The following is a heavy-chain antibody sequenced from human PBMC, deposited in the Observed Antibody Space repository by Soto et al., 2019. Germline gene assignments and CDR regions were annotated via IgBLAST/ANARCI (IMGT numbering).Heavy chain of an antibody. V-gene: IGHV3-53*04. D-gene: IGHD5-12*01. CDR2: IYSGGNT. Sequence: EVQLVESGGGLVQPGESLRLSCAASGFTVSSNYMSWVRQAPGKGLEWVSVIYSGGNTYYAASVKGRFTISRHSSKNTLYLQMNSLRAEDTAVYYCAREGPVGGGYGYWGQGTLVTVSS. J-gene: IGHJ4*02. CDR3: AREGPVGGGYGY. CDR1: GFTVSSNY.